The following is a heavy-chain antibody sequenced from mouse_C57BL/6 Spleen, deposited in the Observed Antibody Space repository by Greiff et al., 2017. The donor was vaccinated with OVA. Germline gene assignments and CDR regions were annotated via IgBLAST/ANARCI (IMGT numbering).Heavy chain of an antibody. CDR1: GYAFSSYW. Sequence: QVHVKQSGAELVKPGASVKISCKASGYAFSSYWMNWVKQRPGKGLEWIGQIYPGDGDTNYNGKFKGKATLTADKSSSTAYMQLSSLTSEDSAVYFCARGGGSSYDYAMDYWGQGTSVTVSS. J-gene: IGHJ4*01. D-gene: IGHD1-1*01. CDR3: ARGGGSSYDYAMDY. V-gene: IGHV1-80*01. CDR2: IYPGDGDT.